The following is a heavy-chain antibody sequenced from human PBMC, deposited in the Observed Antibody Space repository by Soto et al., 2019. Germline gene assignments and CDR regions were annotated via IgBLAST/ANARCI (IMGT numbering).Heavy chain of an antibody. D-gene: IGHD6-13*01. CDR1: GYTFTGYY. V-gene: IGHV1-2*04. Sequence: ASVKVSCKASGYTFTGYYMHWVLQAPGQGLEWMGWINPNSGGTNYAQKFQGWVTMTRDTSISTAYMELSRLRSDDTAVYYCARVKQQLARGYGMDVWGQGTAVTVSS. CDR2: INPNSGGT. CDR3: ARVKQQLARGYGMDV. J-gene: IGHJ6*02.